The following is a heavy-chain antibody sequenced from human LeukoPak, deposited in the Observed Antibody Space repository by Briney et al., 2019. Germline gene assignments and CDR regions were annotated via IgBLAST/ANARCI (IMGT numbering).Heavy chain of an antibody. CDR2: IHHSGST. CDR3: ATFRWGVGFEY. V-gene: IGHV4-34*01. J-gene: IGHJ4*02. D-gene: IGHD3-16*01. Sequence: SETLSLTCAVYGGSFSGSFSDYYWTCIRQTPGKGLEWIGEIHHSGSTNYNPYLKSRVTISVDTSKNQFYLKLNSLTAADTAVYYCATFRWGVGFEYWGQGTLATVSS. CDR1: GGSFSGSFSDYY.